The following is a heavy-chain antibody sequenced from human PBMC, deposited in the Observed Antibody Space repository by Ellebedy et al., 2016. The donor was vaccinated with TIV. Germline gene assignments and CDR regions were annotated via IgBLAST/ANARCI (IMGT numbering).Heavy chain of an antibody. J-gene: IGHJ4*02. Sequence: GESLKISCAASGFTFSSYAMSWVRQAPGKGLEWVSAISGSGGSTYYADSVKGRFTISRDNSKNTLYLQMNSLRAEDTAVYYCAKDSGVGATTPPTDYWGQGTLVTVSS. CDR2: ISGSGGST. D-gene: IGHD1-26*01. CDR1: GFTFSSYA. V-gene: IGHV3-23*01. CDR3: AKDSGVGATTPPTDY.